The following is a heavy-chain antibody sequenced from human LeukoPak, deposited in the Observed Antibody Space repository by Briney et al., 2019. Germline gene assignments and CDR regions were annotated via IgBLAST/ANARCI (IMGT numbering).Heavy chain of an antibody. D-gene: IGHD2-2*01. Sequence: ASVKVSCKASGYTFTSYVVSWVRQAPRQGLEWMGGISAYNGKTNYAQKLQGRVTMTPDTSTSTAYMELRSLRSDDTAVYYCARDRCSSTSGYREAPVNNWFDPWGQGTLVTVSS. CDR2: ISAYNGKT. J-gene: IGHJ5*02. V-gene: IGHV1-18*04. CDR1: GYTFTSYV. CDR3: ARDRCSSTSGYREAPVNNWFDP.